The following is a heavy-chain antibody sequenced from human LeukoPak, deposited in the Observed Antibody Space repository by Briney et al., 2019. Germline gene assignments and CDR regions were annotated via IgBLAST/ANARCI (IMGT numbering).Heavy chain of an antibody. J-gene: IGHJ4*02. V-gene: IGHV4-39*01. D-gene: IGHD1-26*01. CDR3: ARHRYSGSFFDY. CDR2: INHSGST. Sequence: SETLSLTCTVSGGSISSSAYHWGWIRQPPGKGLEWIGEINHSGSTNYNPSLKSRVTISVDTSKNQFSLKLSSVTAADTAVYYCARHRYSGSFFDYWGQGTLVTVSS. CDR1: GGSISSSAYH.